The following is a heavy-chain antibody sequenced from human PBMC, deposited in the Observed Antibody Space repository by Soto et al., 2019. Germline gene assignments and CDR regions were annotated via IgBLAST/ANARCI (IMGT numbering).Heavy chain of an antibody. Sequence: GASVKVSCKASGYTFTSYYMHWVRQAPGQGLEWMGIINPSGGSTSYAQKFQGRVTMTRDTSTSTVYMELSSLRSEDTAVYYCARDTRTYYYDSSGYEQFDYWGQGTLVTVSS. J-gene: IGHJ4*02. CDR3: ARDTRTYYYDSSGYEQFDY. CDR2: INPSGGST. CDR1: GYTFTSYY. V-gene: IGHV1-46*01. D-gene: IGHD3-22*01.